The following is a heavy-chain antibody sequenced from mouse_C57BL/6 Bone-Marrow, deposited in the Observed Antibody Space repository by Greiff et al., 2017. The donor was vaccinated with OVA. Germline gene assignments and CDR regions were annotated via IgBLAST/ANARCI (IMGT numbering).Heavy chain of an antibody. V-gene: IGHV1-69*01. J-gene: IGHJ3*01. CDR1: GYTFTSYW. Sequence: QVHVKQPGAELVMPGASVKLSCKASGYTFTSYWMHWVKQRPGQGLEWIGEIDPSDSYTNYNQKFKGKSTLTVDKSSSTAYMQLSSLTSEDSAVYYCARPIYDYDVAYWGQGTLVTVSA. D-gene: IGHD2-4*01. CDR3: ARPIYDYDVAY. CDR2: IDPSDSYT.